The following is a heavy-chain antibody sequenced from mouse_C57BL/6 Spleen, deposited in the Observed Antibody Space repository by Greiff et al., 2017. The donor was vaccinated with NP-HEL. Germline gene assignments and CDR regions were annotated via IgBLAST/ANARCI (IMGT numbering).Heavy chain of an antibody. V-gene: IGHV1-7*01. J-gene: IGHJ4*01. D-gene: IGHD1-1*01. CDR3: ARRGTTVVATDYDAMDY. CDR2: INPSSGYT. CDR1: GYTFTSYW. Sequence: VQLQQSGAELAKPGASVKLSCKASGYTFTSYWMHWVKQRPGQGLEWIGYINPSSGYTKYNQKFKDKATLTADKSSSTAYMQLSSLTYEDSAVYYCARRGTTVVATDYDAMDYWGQGTSVTVSS.